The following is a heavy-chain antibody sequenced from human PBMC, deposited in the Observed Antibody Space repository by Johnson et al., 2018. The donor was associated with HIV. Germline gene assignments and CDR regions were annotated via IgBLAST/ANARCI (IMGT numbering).Heavy chain of an antibody. CDR2: IKQDGSEK. V-gene: IGHV3-7*05. CDR1: GFTVSSNY. D-gene: IGHD3-10*01. CDR3: ARALADGWFSYDVFDI. Sequence: VQLVESGGGLVQPGGSLRLSCAASGFTVSSNYMSWVRQAPGKGLEWVANIKQDGSEKYYVDSVKGRFTISRDNAKNSVDLQMNSLRAEDTAVYYCARALADGWFSYDVFDIWGQGTMVTVSS. J-gene: IGHJ3*02.